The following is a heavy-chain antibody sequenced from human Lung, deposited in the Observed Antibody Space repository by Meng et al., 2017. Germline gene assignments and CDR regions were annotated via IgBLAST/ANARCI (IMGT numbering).Heavy chain of an antibody. CDR3: SGHIDY. Sequence: VDVGGGVVKTWGFLILSCEGSGFTFRNAYMTWVRQVPGKRLEWVGRIKSKPDGETIDYAAPVKGRFTISRDDSKNTVYLQMNSLKTEDTAVYYCSGHIDYWGQGTLVTVSS. J-gene: IGHJ4*02. CDR1: GFTFRNAY. D-gene: IGHD5-12*01. CDR2: IKSKPDGETI. V-gene: IGHV3-15*01.